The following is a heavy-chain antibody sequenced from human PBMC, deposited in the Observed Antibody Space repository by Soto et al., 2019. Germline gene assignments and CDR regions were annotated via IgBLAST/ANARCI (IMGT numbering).Heavy chain of an antibody. Sequence: QVQLQQWGGGLLKPSEILSLNCGVSGGSFTGFFWTWIRQSPGKGLEWIGAINHSGMTNYNPSLKSRVTISVDTSENQFSLRLTSVTAADTAVYYCVRGQWLPRGEYWGQGTLVTVSS. CDR2: INHSGMT. D-gene: IGHD6-19*01. CDR1: GGSFTGFF. CDR3: VRGQWLPRGEY. J-gene: IGHJ4*02. V-gene: IGHV4-34*01.